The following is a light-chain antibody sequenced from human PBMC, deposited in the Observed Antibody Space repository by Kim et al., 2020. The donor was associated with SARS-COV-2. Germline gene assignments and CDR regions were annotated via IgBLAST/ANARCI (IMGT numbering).Light chain of an antibody. J-gene: IGKJ2*01. CDR2: GAS. CDR3: QQYGSPYT. Sequence: LAPGGGAALSCGASQSVSSSYLAWCQQKPGQSPRLLIYGASSRATGIPDRFSGSGSGTDFTLTISRLEPEDFAVYYCQQYGSPYTFGQGTKLEI. V-gene: IGKV3-20*01. CDR1: QSVSSSY.